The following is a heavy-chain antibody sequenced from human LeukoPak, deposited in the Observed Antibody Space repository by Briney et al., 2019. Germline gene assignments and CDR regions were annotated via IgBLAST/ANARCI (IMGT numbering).Heavy chain of an antibody. CDR1: GGTFSTFG. J-gene: IGHJ4*02. D-gene: IGHD5-18*01. Sequence: GASVKVSCKASGGTFSTFGISWVRQAPGQGLEWMGGIIPMSGTVNNAQKFQGRVTITADKSTGTAYMELSSLRSGDTAVYYCARETGYAYGRAPLDYWGQGTLVTVSS. CDR2: IIPMSGTV. V-gene: IGHV1-69*06. CDR3: ARETGYAYGRAPLDY.